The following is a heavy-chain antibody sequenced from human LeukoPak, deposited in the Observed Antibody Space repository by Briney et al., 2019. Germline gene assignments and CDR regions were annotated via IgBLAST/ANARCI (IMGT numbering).Heavy chain of an antibody. Sequence: GGSLRLSCAASGFTVSSNYMSWVRQAPGKGLEWVSVIYSGGSTYYADSVKGRFTISRDNSKNTLYLQMNSLRAEDTAVYYCAKGWMDYYDSSGYYYAPFDYWGQGTLVTVSS. D-gene: IGHD3-22*01. CDR2: IYSGGST. CDR3: AKGWMDYYDSSGYYYAPFDY. CDR1: GFTVSSNY. V-gene: IGHV3-53*01. J-gene: IGHJ4*02.